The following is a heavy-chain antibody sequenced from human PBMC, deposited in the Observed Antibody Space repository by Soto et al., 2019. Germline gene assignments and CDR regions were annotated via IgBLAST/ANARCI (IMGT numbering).Heavy chain of an antibody. J-gene: IGHJ4*02. CDR2: ISGSGGSA. D-gene: IGHD6-13*01. Sequence: EVQLLESGGGLVQPGGSLRLSCAASGFTFSIYAMSWVRQAPGKGLEWVSTISGSGGSADDADSVKGRFSISRDKSKNPLYLQMNSLRAEDTADYYCAKVAYSESSPSFAYWGQGTLVTVSS. CDR3: AKVAYSESSPSFAY. CDR1: GFTFSIYA. V-gene: IGHV3-23*01.